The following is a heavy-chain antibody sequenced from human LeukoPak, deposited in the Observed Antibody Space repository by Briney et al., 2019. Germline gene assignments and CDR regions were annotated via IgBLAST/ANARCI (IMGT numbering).Heavy chain of an antibody. D-gene: IGHD1-14*01. CDR3: ARASRRGMDV. Sequence: PSETLSLTCTVSGGSTSSSSYYWGWIRQPPGKGLEWIGSIYYSGSTYYNPSLKSRVTISVDTSKNQFSLKLSSVTAADTAVYYCARASRRGMDVWGKGTTVTVSS. V-gene: IGHV4-39*07. CDR1: GGSTSSSSYY. J-gene: IGHJ6*03. CDR2: IYYSGST.